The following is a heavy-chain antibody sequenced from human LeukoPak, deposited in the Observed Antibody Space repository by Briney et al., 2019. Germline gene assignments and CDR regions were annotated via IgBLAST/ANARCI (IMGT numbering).Heavy chain of an antibody. V-gene: IGHV3-23*01. D-gene: IGHD2-8*01. J-gene: IGHJ4*02. Sequence: PGGTLRLSCAASGFTFSSYGMSWVRQAPGKGLEWVPAISGSGGSTYYADSVKGRFTISRDNSKNTLYLQMNSLRAEDTAVYYCARFGIDNGVFDYWGQGTLVTVSS. CDR1: GFTFSSYG. CDR3: ARFGIDNGVFDY. CDR2: ISGSGGST.